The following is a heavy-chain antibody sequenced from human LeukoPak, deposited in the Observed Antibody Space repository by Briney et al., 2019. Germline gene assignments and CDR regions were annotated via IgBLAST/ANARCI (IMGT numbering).Heavy chain of an antibody. D-gene: IGHD3-16*02. CDR3: ARDGVMITFGGVIGEYYFDY. CDR2: ISSSSSYI. J-gene: IGHJ4*02. CDR1: GFTFSSYS. Sequence: GGSLRLSCATSGFTFSSYSMNWVRQAPGKGLEWVSSISSSSSYIYYADSVKGRFTISRDNAKNSLYLQMNSLRAEDTAVYYCARDGVMITFGGVIGEYYFDYWGQGTLVTVSS. V-gene: IGHV3-21*01.